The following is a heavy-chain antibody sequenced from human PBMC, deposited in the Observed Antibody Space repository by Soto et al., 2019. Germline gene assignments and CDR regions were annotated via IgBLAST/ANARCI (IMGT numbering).Heavy chain of an antibody. CDR1: GGSISSSSYY. Sequence: PSETLSLTCTVSGGSISSSSYYWGWIRQPPGKGLEWIGSIYYSGSTYYNPSLKSRVTISVDTSKNQFSLKLSSVTAADTAVYYCARHLGGPDIVVVEWFDPWGQGTLVTVSS. V-gene: IGHV4-39*01. D-gene: IGHD2-15*01. CDR3: ARHLGGPDIVVVEWFDP. J-gene: IGHJ5*02. CDR2: IYYSGST.